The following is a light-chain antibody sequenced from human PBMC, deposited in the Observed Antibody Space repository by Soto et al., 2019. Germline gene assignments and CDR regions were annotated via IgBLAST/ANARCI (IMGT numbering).Light chain of an antibody. V-gene: IGKV1-12*01. CDR1: QGISSW. CDR3: QQYESYSPLT. J-gene: IGKJ4*01. CDR2: AAS. Sequence: IQMTQSPSSVSASVLDIFTITFRASQGISSWLAWYQQKPGKAPKLLIYAASSLQSGVPSRFSGSGSGTDFTLTISSLQPDDFATYYCQQYESYSPLTFGGGTRVDIK.